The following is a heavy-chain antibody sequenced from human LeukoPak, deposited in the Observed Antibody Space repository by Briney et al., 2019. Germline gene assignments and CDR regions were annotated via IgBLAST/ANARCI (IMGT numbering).Heavy chain of an antibody. CDR1: GFTFGTYA. CDR3: AKDTGSSGWYRLKPDY. J-gene: IGHJ4*02. V-gene: IGHV3-23*01. CDR2: ISGSGGTT. Sequence: PGGSLRLSCAASGFTFGTYAMSWVRQAPGKGLEWVSCISGSGGTTYYADSVKGRFTVSRDNPKNTLFLQMNSLRPEDTAVYYCAKDTGSSGWYRLKPDYWGQGALVTVSS. D-gene: IGHD6-19*01.